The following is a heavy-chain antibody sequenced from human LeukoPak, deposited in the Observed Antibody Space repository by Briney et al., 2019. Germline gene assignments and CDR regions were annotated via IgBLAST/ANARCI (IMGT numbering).Heavy chain of an antibody. J-gene: IGHJ4*02. CDR2: IYSGGST. CDR1: GFTVSSNY. CDR3: AKWGDYDVLTGYYVSDY. D-gene: IGHD3-9*01. Sequence: GGSLRLSCAASGFTVSSNYMSWVRRAPGKGLEWVSVIYSGGSTYYADSVKGRFTISRDNSKNTVFLQMNSLRAEDTAVYYCAKWGDYDVLTGYYVSDYWGQGTLVTVSS. V-gene: IGHV3-53*01.